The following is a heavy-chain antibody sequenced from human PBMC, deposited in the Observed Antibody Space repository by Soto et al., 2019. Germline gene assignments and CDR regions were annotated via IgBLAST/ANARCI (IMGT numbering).Heavy chain of an antibody. CDR1: GFTFSSHW. CDR2: INSDGSTT. V-gene: IGHV3-74*01. D-gene: IGHD1-26*01. CDR3: ARGQEGGSYFLAFDI. J-gene: IGHJ3*02. Sequence: EVQLVESGGGLVQPGGSLRLSCAASGFTFSSHWMHWVRQVPGKGLVWVSRINSDGSTTTYADSVKGRFTISRDNAKNTLYLEMNSRRAEDTAVYSWARGQEGGSYFLAFDIWGQGTMVTVSS.